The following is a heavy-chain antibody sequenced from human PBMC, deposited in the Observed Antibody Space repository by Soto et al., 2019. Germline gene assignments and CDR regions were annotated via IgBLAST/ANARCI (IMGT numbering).Heavy chain of an antibody. D-gene: IGHD4-17*01. J-gene: IGHJ3*01. CDR2: VSGSSSYI. CDR1: GFNFRNFN. CDR3: ARDLRGHYGP. Sequence: PGGSLRLFCEGSGFNFRNFNMIWVRQAPGKGLEWVSSVSGSSSYIYYADSVKGRFTVSRDNANNLVFLQMNGLRPEDTAMYYCARDLRGHYGPWGQGTVVTVSS. V-gene: IGHV3-21*06.